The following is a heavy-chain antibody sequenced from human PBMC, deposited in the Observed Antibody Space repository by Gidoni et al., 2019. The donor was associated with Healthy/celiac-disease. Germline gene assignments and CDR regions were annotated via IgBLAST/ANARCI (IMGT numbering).Heavy chain of an antibody. D-gene: IGHD2-21*01. CDR2: IFSNDEK. CDR1: GFSLSNARMG. V-gene: IGHV2-26*01. J-gene: IGHJ4*02. Sequence: QVTLKESGPVLVKPTETLTLPSTVSGFSLSNARMGVSWIRQPPGKALEWLAHIFSNDEKSYSTSLKSRLTISKDTSKSQVVLTMTNMDPVDTATYYGARTNCGGDCYLPDYWGQGTLVTVSS. CDR3: ARTNCGGDCYLPDY.